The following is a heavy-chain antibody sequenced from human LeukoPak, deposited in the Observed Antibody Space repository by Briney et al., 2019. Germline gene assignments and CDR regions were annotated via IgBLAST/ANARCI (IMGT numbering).Heavy chain of an antibody. CDR2: IHYTGST. D-gene: IGHD3-22*01. CDR1: GDSISSYY. J-gene: IGHJ3*02. CDR3: ARAYYDSSGYHDAFDI. V-gene: IGHV4-59*08. Sequence: SETLSLTCTVSGDSISSYYWSWIRQSPEKGLEWIGYIHYTGSTYYNPSLRSRVTISVDTSKNQFSLRLISVTAADTAVYYCARAYYDSSGYHDAFDIWGQGTMVTVSS.